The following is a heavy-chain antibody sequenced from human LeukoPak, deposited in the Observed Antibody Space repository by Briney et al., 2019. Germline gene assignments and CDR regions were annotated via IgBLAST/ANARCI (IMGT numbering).Heavy chain of an antibody. CDR3: ARRHSSGWFYY. Sequence: SETLSLTCTVSGGSISSYYWSWIRQPPGKGLEWIGYISYSGSTNYNPSLKSRVTISVDTSKNQFSLKLSSVTAADTAVYYCARRHSSGWFYYWGQGTLVTVSS. D-gene: IGHD6-19*01. J-gene: IGHJ4*02. CDR1: GGSISSYY. V-gene: IGHV4-59*01. CDR2: ISYSGST.